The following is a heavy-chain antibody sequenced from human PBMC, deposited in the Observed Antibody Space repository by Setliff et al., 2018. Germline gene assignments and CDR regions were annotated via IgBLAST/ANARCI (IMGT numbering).Heavy chain of an antibody. D-gene: IGHD3-3*01. Sequence: PGESLKISCVASGFTFSSCSMNWVRQAPGKGLEWVSYISRGGDIQYGDSVKGRFTISRDNAKNSLYLQMNSLRAEDTAVYYCARVRVSGYYTGDYWGQGTLVTVSS. J-gene: IGHJ4*02. CDR2: ISRGGDI. CDR1: GFTFSSCS. CDR3: ARVRVSGYYTGDY. V-gene: IGHV3-48*01.